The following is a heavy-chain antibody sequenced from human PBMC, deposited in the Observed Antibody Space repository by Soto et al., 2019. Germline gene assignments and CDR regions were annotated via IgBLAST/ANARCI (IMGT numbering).Heavy chain of an antibody. J-gene: IGHJ4*02. Sequence: SVKVSCKASGGTFSSYAISWVRQAPGQGLEWMGGIIPIFGTANYAQKFQGRVTITADESTSTAYMELSSLRSEDTAVYYCARVSSRGSSSSSYYFDYWGQGTLVTVYS. CDR3: ARVSSRGSSSSSYYFDY. CDR2: IIPIFGTA. V-gene: IGHV1-69*13. CDR1: GGTFSSYA. D-gene: IGHD6-6*01.